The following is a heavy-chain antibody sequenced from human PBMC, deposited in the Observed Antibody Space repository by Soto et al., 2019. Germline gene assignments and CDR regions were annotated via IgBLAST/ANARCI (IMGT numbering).Heavy chain of an antibody. CDR1: GGPISTGGYS. V-gene: IGHV4-30-2*01. CDR3: ARVPDR. Sequence: PSETLSLTGPLLGGPISTGGYSWSWIRQPPGKGLEWIGYIYHSGSTYYNPSLKSRVTISVDRSKNQFSLKLSSVTAADTAVYYCARVPDRWGQGTLVTV. D-gene: IGHD2-2*01. J-gene: IGHJ5*02. CDR2: IYHSGST.